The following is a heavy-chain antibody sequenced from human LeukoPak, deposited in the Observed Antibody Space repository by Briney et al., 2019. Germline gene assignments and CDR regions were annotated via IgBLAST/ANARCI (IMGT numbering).Heavy chain of an antibody. J-gene: IGHJ4*02. CDR1: GGSISSGGYY. Sequence: SETLSLTCTVSGGSISSGGYYWSWIRQHPGKGLEWIGYIYYSGRTYYNPSLKSRVTISVDTSKNQFSLKLSSVTAADTAVYYCARDNGRVGAFDYWGQGTLVTVSS. CDR2: IYYSGRT. D-gene: IGHD1-26*01. V-gene: IGHV4-31*03. CDR3: ARDNGRVGAFDY.